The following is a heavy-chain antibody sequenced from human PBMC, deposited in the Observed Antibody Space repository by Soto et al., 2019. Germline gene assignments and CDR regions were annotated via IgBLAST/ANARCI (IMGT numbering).Heavy chain of an antibody. V-gene: IGHV3-7*03. CDR1: GFTFSSYW. D-gene: IGHD2-2*01. CDR3: ARVPKPVVPAATNWFDP. J-gene: IGHJ5*02. Sequence: EVQLVESGGGLVQPGGSLRLSCAASGFTFSSYWMSWVRQAPGKGLEWVANIKQDGSEKYYVDSVKGRFTISRDNAKNSLYLQMNSLRAEDTAVYYCARVPKPVVPAATNWFDPWGQGTLATVSS. CDR2: IKQDGSEK.